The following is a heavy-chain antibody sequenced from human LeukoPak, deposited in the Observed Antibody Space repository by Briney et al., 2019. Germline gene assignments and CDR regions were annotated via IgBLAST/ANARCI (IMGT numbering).Heavy chain of an antibody. CDR3: ARARRIIDY. V-gene: IGHV4-61*02. D-gene: IGHD2-15*01. J-gene: IGHJ4*02. CDR2: IYTSGST. CDR1: GGSISSGSYY. Sequence: PSETLSLTCTVSGGSISSGSYYWSWIRQPAGKGLEWIGRIYTSGSTNYNPSLKSRVTISVDTSKHQFSLKLSSVTAADTAVYYCARARRIIDYWGQGTLVTVSS.